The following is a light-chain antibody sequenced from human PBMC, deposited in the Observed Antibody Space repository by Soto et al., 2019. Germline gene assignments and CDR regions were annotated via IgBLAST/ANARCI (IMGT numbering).Light chain of an antibody. J-gene: IGKJ3*01. CDR3: QQYGSSLFT. Sequence: EIVLTQSPGTLSLSPGERATLSCRASQSIASSYLAWYQQKPGQPPRLLLYRTFNRATGIPDRFSGSGSGTDFTLTISRLEPEDFAVYYCQQYGSSLFTFGPGTKVDFK. CDR1: QSIASSY. V-gene: IGKV3-20*01. CDR2: RTF.